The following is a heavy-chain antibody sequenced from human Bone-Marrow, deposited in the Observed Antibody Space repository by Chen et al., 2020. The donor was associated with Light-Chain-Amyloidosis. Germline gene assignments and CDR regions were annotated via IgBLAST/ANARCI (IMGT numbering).Heavy chain of an antibody. Sequence: EVQLEQSGPEVKKTGESLKISCKGSGYTFPNYWIGWVRQMPGKGLEWMGVIYPDDCDAGSSPSFGGQVTISADKSITTAYLQWRSLKASDTAMYYCARRRDGYNFDYWGQGTLVTVSS. J-gene: IGHJ4*02. CDR3: ARRRDGYNFDY. CDR1: GYTFPNYW. D-gene: IGHD5-12*01. V-gene: IGHV5-51*01. CDR2: IYPDDCDA.